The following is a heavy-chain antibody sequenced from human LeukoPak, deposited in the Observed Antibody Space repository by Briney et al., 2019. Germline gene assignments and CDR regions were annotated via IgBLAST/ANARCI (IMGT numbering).Heavy chain of an antibody. Sequence: SETLSLTCTVSGGSISSYYWSRIRQPAGKGLEWIGRIYTSGSTNYNPSLKSRVTMSVDTSKNQFSLKLSSVTAADTAMYYCARPTHYGSGSYFGYWGQGTLVTVSS. CDR1: GGSISSYY. CDR2: IYTSGST. J-gene: IGHJ4*02. V-gene: IGHV4-4*07. CDR3: ARPTHYGSGSYFGY. D-gene: IGHD3-10*01.